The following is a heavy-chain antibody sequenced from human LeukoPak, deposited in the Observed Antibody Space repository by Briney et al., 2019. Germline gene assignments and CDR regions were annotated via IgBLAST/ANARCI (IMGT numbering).Heavy chain of an antibody. CDR2: INHSGST. D-gene: IGHD1-14*01. V-gene: IGHV4-34*01. CDR1: GGSFSGYY. CDR3: GRKRAFDY. J-gene: IGHJ4*02. Sequence: SETLSLTCAVYGGSFSGYYWSWIRQPPGKGLEWIGEINHSGSTNYNPSLKSRVTISVDTSNNQFSLKLSSVTAADTAVYYCGRKRAFDYWGQGTLVTVSS.